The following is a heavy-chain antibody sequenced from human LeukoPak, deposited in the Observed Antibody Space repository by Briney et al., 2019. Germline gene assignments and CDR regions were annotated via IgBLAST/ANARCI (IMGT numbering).Heavy chain of an antibody. CDR2: IFAGGAT. V-gene: IGHV4-4*07. D-gene: IGHD1-7*01. Sequence: SETLSLTCTVSGASISPYRWSWVRQPAGGGLEWIGRIFAGGATDYNPSLRSRVTISVDTSNKQFSLMLTSVTAADTAVYFCTKGTERTTAAYDWGRGTLVTVSS. CDR1: GASISPYR. CDR3: TKGTERTTAAYD. J-gene: IGHJ4*02.